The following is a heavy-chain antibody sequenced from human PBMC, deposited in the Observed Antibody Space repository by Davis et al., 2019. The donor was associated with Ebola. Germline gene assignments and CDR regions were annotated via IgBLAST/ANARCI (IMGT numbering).Heavy chain of an antibody. Sequence: GESLKISCAASGFTVSSHYMSWVRQAPGKGLEWVSVIYSGGSTYYADSVKGRFTISRDNSKNTLYLQMNSLRAEDTAVYYCARGPGITMVQGVMEYYYYGMDVWGQGTTVTVSS. CDR1: GFTVSSHY. CDR3: ARGPGITMVQGVMEYYYYGMDV. V-gene: IGHV3-53*01. J-gene: IGHJ6*02. CDR2: IYSGGST. D-gene: IGHD3-10*01.